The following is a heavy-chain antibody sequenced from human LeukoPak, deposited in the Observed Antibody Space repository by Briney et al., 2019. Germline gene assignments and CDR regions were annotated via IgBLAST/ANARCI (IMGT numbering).Heavy chain of an antibody. D-gene: IGHD2-15*01. CDR3: ARDRPTGASRVFVVQ. V-gene: IGHV3-21*06. CDR1: GSSFSTYA. J-gene: IGHJ4*02. CDR2: MSSGSRYI. Sequence: PGGSLRLSCTAPGSSFSTYAMTWVCQDPGKGLGWISCMSSGSRYIYYADSVRGRFTISRDNTKNSLYLLMNNLRAEDTAIYYCARDRPTGASRVFVVQWGQGTPVTVSS.